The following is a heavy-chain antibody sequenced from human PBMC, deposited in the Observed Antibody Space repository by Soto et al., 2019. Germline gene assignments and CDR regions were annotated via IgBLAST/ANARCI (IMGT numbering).Heavy chain of an antibody. CDR1: GGSIGSGGYY. CDR3: AREDGSGWYFDY. CDR2: IYYSGST. V-gene: IGHV4-31*03. J-gene: IGHJ4*02. Sequence: PSETLSLTCTVSGGSIGSGGYYWSWIRQHPGKGLEWIGYIYYSGSTYYNPSLKSRVTISVDTSKNQFSLKLSSVTAADTAVYYCAREDGSGWYFDYWGQGTLVTVSS. D-gene: IGHD6-19*01.